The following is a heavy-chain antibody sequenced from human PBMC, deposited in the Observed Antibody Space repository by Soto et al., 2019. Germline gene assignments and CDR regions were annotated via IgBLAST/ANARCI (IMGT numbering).Heavy chain of an antibody. CDR3: ARERSAAGTGWFDP. D-gene: IGHD6-13*01. CDR2: MNPNSGNT. V-gene: IGHV1-8*01. Sequence: QVQLVQSGAEVKKPGASVKVSCKASGYTFTSYDINWVRQATGQGLEWMGWMNPNSGNTGYAQKFQGRVTSTRSTSISTANMELSSLRSEDTAVYYCARERSAAGTGWFDPWGQGTLVTVSS. CDR1: GYTFTSYD. J-gene: IGHJ5*02.